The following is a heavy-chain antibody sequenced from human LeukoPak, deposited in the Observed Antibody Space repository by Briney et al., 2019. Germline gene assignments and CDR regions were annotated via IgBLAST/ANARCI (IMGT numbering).Heavy chain of an antibody. CDR3: ARGGNWNDAFDI. D-gene: IGHD1-20*01. J-gene: IGHJ3*02. Sequence: PSETLSLTCTVSNGSMAAYYRSWIRQPPRKGLEWIGYIYYRGRTNYNPSLKSRVTMSVDTSKKQFSLRLNSVTAADTAVFYCARGGNWNDAFDIWGQGTMVTVSS. CDR2: IYYRGRT. V-gene: IGHV4-59*08. CDR1: NGSMAAYY.